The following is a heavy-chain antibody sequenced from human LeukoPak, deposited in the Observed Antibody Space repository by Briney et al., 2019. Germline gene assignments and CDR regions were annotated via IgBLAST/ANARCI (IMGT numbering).Heavy chain of an antibody. CDR1: GGSFSGYY. Sequence: PSETLSLTCAVYGGSFSGYYWSWIRQPPGKGLEWIGEINHSGSTNYNPSLKSRVTISVDTSKNQFSLKLSSVTAADTAVYYCARVNSSGRPSSLDYWGQGTLVTVSS. V-gene: IGHV4-34*01. D-gene: IGHD6-19*01. CDR3: ARVNSSGRPSSLDY. J-gene: IGHJ4*02. CDR2: INHSGST.